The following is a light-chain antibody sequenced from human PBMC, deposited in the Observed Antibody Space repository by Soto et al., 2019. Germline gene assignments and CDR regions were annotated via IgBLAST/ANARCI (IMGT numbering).Light chain of an antibody. J-gene: IGLJ3*02. CDR2: NSN. CDR3: AAWDDSLNGWV. CDR1: SSNIGGIS. V-gene: IGLV1-44*01. Sequence: VVTQPPSASGTPGQRVTISCSGSSSNIGGISVNWYQQFPGTAPRLLIYNSNKRPSGVPDRLSGSKSGTSASLAISGLQSEDEADYYCAAWDDSLNGWVFGGGTKLTVL.